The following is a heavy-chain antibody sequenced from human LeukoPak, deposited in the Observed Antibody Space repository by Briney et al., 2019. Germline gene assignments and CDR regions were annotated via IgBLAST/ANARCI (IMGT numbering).Heavy chain of an antibody. J-gene: IGHJ4*02. D-gene: IGHD3-3*01. Sequence: GGSLRLSCAASGFTFSSYSMNWVHQAPGKGLEWVSSISSSSSYIYYADSVKGRFTISRDNAKNSLYLQMNSLRAEDTAVYYCARVGLYYDFWCGPLDYWGQGTLVTVSS. CDR2: ISSSSSYI. CDR3: ARVGLYYDFWCGPLDY. CDR1: GFTFSSYS. V-gene: IGHV3-21*01.